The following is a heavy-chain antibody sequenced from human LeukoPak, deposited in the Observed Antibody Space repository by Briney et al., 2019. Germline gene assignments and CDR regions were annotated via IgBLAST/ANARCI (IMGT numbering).Heavy chain of an antibody. CDR1: GFKFDDFG. D-gene: IGHD2-21*01. CDR3: ARDGRGWYSDN. Sequence: GGSLRLSCVTSGFKFDDFGMSWVRQVPGKGLEWVAGLNWSGADTAYADSVKGRFTISRDNAKNSLYLQMNSLRAEDTALYHCARDGRGWYSDNWGQGILVIVSS. J-gene: IGHJ4*02. CDR2: LNWSGADT. V-gene: IGHV3-20*01.